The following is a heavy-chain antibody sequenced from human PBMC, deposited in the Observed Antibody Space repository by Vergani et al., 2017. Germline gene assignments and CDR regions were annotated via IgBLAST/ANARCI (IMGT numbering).Heavy chain of an antibody. CDR1: GGSISSYY. CDR3: ARGGVFSGDPFDY. D-gene: IGHD7-27*01. CDR2: IYYSGST. Sequence: QVQLQESGPGLVKPSETLSLTCTVSGGSISSYYWSWIRQPPGKGLEWIGYIYYSGSTNYNPSLKSRVTISVDTSKNQFSLKLSSVTAEDTAVYYCARGGVFSGDPFDYWGQGTLVTVSS. V-gene: IGHV4-59*01. J-gene: IGHJ4*02.